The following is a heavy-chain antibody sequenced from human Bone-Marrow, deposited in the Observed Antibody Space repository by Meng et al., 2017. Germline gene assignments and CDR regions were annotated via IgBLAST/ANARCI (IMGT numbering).Heavy chain of an antibody. CDR2: TYYKSRWYN. J-gene: IGHJ4*02. CDR1: GDSVSSNSAA. D-gene: IGHD3-10*01. V-gene: IGHV6-1*01. CDR3: VRSHSGFLDY. Sequence: QVLLQKSGPGLVKPSQNIPLTCAISGDSVSSNSAAWNWNRRSPSRGLEFLGRTYYKSRWYNGYAASVKSRITINPDTSKNQFSLQLNSVTPEDTAVYYCVRSHSGFLDYWGQGTLVTVSS.